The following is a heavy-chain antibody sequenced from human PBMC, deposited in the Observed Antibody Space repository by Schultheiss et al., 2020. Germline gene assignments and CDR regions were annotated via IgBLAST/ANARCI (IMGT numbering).Heavy chain of an antibody. CDR3: ARGDGYHPPTDV. V-gene: IGHV3-21*01. D-gene: IGHD5-24*01. CDR1: GFTFSSYS. J-gene: IGHJ6*02. CDR2: ISSSSSYI. Sequence: GGSLRLSCAASGFTFSSYSMNWVRQAPGKGLEWVSSISSSSSYIYYADSVKGRFTISRDNAKNSLYLQMNSLRAEHTAVYYCARGDGYHPPTDVWGQGTTVTVSS.